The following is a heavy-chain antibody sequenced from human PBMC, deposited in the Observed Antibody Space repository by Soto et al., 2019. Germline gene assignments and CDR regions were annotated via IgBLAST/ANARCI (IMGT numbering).Heavy chain of an antibody. Sequence: ASVKVSCKASGYTFTSYGISWVRQAPGQGLEWMGWISAYNGNTNYAQKLQGRVTMTTDTSTSTAYMELRSLRSDDTAVYYCARERGRFLEWLYRGSGGGMDVWGQGTTVTVSS. CDR1: GYTFTSYG. CDR2: ISAYNGNT. CDR3: ARERGRFLEWLYRGSGGGMDV. D-gene: IGHD3-3*01. J-gene: IGHJ6*02. V-gene: IGHV1-18*01.